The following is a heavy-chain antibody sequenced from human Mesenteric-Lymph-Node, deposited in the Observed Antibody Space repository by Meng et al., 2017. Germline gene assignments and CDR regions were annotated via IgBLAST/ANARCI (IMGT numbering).Heavy chain of an antibody. V-gene: IGHV3-7*04. CDR2: IKEDGSDQ. CDR1: GFSFSDSY. J-gene: IGHJ4*02. Sequence: GESLKISCAASGFSFSDSYMTWIRQAPGKGLEWVAKIKEDGSDQYYVDSVKGRFTISRDNAQNSLYLQMNSLRADDTAVYYCARGGYSYGNSWGQGTLVTVSS. D-gene: IGHD5-18*01. CDR3: ARGGYSYGNS.